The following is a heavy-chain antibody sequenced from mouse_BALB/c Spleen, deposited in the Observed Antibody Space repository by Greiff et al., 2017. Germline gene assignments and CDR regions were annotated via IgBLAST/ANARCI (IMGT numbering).Heavy chain of an antibody. V-gene: IGHV5-17*02. CDR1: GFTFSSFG. D-gene: IGHD2-1*01. CDR3: ARHYGNYVDAMDY. Sequence: EVKLVESGGGLVQPGGSRKLSCAASGFTFSSFGMHWVRQAPEKGLEWVAYISSGSSTIYYADTVKGRFTISRDNPKNTLFLQMTSLRSEDTAMYYCARHYGNYVDAMDYWGQGTSVTVSS. J-gene: IGHJ4*01. CDR2: ISSGSSTI.